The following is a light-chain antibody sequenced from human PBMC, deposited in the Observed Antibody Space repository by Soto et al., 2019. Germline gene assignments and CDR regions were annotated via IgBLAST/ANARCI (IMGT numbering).Light chain of an antibody. Sequence: QSALTQPASVSGSPGQSITISCTGTSSDVGGYNYVSWYQQHPGKAPKLMIYEVSNRPSGVSNRFSGSKSGNTASLTISGLQAEDEADYYCSSKRSSSIEYVFGTGTKLTVL. J-gene: IGLJ1*01. CDR1: SSDVGGYNY. V-gene: IGLV2-14*01. CDR3: SSKRSSSIEYV. CDR2: EVS.